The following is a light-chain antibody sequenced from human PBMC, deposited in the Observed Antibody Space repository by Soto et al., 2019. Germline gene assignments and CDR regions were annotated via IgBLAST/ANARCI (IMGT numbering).Light chain of an antibody. CDR2: SAS. CDR1: QDINNY. V-gene: IGKV1-27*01. CDR3: QQANSFPLT. J-gene: IGKJ4*01. Sequence: DIQMTQSPSSLSASVGDRVTITCRASQDINNYLAWYQQKPGKAPKVLIHSASSLQSGVPSRFSGSASGTDFTLTISSLQPEDFATYYCQQANSFPLTFGGGTKVDIK.